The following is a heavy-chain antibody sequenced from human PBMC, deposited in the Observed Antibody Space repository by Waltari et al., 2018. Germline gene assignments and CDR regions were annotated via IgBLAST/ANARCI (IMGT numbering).Heavy chain of an antibody. V-gene: IGHV3-53*01. CDR3: AREMVQCGYYYYGMDV. Sequence: EVQLVESGGGLIQPGGSLRLSCAASGLTVSSNYMSRVRQAQGKGLEWVAVVYSDGSKYYAASVKGRFTISKDNSKITLYLKMNSLGAEDTAVYYCAREMVQCGYYYYGMDVWGQGTMVTVSS. CDR2: VYSDGSK. CDR1: GLTVSSNY. J-gene: IGHJ6*02. D-gene: IGHD3-10*01.